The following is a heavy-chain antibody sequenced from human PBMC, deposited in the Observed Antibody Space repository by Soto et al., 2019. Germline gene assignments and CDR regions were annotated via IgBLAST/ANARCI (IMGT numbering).Heavy chain of an antibody. J-gene: IGHJ3*02. V-gene: IGHV3-7*01. Sequence: GGSLRLSCAASGFTFSSYWMSWVRQAPGRGLEWVANIKQDGSEKYYVDSVKGRFTISRDNAKNSLYLQMNSLRAEDTAVYYCAREDYDILTGSEPKDAFDIWGKGTMVTVSS. CDR3: AREDYDILTGSEPKDAFDI. CDR2: IKQDGSEK. CDR1: GFTFSSYW. D-gene: IGHD3-9*01.